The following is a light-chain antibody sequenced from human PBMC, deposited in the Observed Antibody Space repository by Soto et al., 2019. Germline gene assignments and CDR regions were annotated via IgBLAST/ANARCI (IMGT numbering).Light chain of an antibody. V-gene: IGLV1-44*01. CDR3: ATWDDSLNGRV. J-gene: IGLJ3*02. CDR2: SNR. Sequence: QSVLTQPPSASGTPGQRVSISCSGSDSNIGDNAVNWFQQLPGTAPKLLIYSNRQRPSGVPDRFSGSKSGTSASLAISGRQSEDEAVYFCATWDDSLNGRVFGGGTKLTVL. CDR1: DSNIGDNA.